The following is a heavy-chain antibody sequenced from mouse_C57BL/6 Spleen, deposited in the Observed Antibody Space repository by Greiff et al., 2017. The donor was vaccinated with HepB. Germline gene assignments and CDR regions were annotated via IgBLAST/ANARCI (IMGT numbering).Heavy chain of an antibody. V-gene: IGHV1-54*01. D-gene: IGHD1-1*01. CDR3: ARNYGSSYAFDY. CDR1: GYAFTNYL. J-gene: IGHJ2*01. CDR2: INPGSGGT. Sequence: QVQLQQSGAELVRPGTSVKVSCKASGYAFTNYLIEWVKQRPGQGLEWIGVINPGSGGTNYNEKFKGKATLTADKSSSTAYMQISSLTSEDSAVYFCARNYGSSYAFDYWGQGTTLTVSS.